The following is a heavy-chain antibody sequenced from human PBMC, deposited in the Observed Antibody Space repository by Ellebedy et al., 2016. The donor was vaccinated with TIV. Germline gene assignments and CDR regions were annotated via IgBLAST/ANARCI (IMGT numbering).Heavy chain of an antibody. Sequence: GGFLRLSCAASGFTFSSYWMHWVRQAPGKGLIWVSRLMSDGRNTTYADSVKGRFTISRDNAKNTLYLQMHSLRAEDAAVYYCARGRYYGLDVWGQGTTVTVSS. J-gene: IGHJ6*02. CDR3: ARGRYYGLDV. CDR1: GFTFSSYW. CDR2: LMSDGRNT. V-gene: IGHV3-74*01.